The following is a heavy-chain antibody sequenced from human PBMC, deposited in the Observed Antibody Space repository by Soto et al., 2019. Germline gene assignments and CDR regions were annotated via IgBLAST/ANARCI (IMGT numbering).Heavy chain of an antibody. V-gene: IGHV4-39*01. CDR2: IYYSGST. Sequence: QLQLQESGPGLVKPSETLSLTCTVSGGSISSSSYYWGWIRQPPGKGLEWIGSIYYSGSTYYNPSLQSRVTVSVDTAKNQFSLKLSSVTAADTAVYYCARVSSLRYCSGGSCYSGNWFDPWGQGTLVTVSS. D-gene: IGHD2-15*01. CDR3: ARVSSLRYCSGGSCYSGNWFDP. CDR1: GGSISSSSYY. J-gene: IGHJ5*02.